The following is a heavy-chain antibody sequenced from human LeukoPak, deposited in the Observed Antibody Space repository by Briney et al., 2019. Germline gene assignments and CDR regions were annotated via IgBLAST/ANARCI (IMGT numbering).Heavy chain of an antibody. Sequence: PGGSLRLSCAASGFTFSSYSLNWVRRAPGKGLEWVSYISSSSSTIYYADSVKGRFTISRDNAKNSLYLQMNSLRAEDTAVYYCARDTSMVPHYFDYWGQGTLVTVSS. D-gene: IGHD5-18*01. CDR3: ARDTSMVPHYFDY. J-gene: IGHJ4*02. CDR2: ISSSSSTI. V-gene: IGHV3-48*01. CDR1: GFTFSSYS.